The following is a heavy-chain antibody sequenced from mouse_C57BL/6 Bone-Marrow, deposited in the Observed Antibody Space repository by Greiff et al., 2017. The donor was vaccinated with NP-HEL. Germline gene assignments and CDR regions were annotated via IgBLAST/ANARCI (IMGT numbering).Heavy chain of an antibody. D-gene: IGHD1-1*01. V-gene: IGHV1-26*01. CDR3: AAFITPDY. J-gene: IGHJ2*01. Sequence: VQLQQSGPELVKPGASVKISCKASGYTFTDYYMNWVKQSHGKSLEWIGDINPNNGGTSYNQKFKGKATLTVDKSSSTAYMELRSLTSEDSAVYYCAAFITPDYWGQGTTLTVSS. CDR2: INPNNGGT. CDR1: GYTFTDYY.